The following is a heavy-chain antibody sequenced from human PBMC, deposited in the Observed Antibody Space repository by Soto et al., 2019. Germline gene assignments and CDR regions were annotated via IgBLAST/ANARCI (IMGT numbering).Heavy chain of an antibody. J-gene: IGHJ4*02. D-gene: IGHD2-21*02. Sequence: ASVKVSCKASGYAFNRHGISWVRQAPGQGLEWMGWISCYNGGHTTYAQKFLGRVTMTRDTSTSTLYMELTSLRSEDTAVYYCARGGHVVVVTAAFDYWGQGTLVTVSS. CDR2: ISCYNGGHT. CDR1: GYAFNRHG. CDR3: ARGGHVVVVTAAFDY. V-gene: IGHV1-18*01.